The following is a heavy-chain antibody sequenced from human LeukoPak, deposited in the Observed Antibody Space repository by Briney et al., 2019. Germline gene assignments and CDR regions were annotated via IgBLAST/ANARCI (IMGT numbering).Heavy chain of an antibody. Sequence: QPGGSLRLSCAASGFTFSSYWMSWVRQAPGKGLEWVGRTRNKANSYTTEYAASVKGRFTISRDDSKNSLYLQMNSLKTEDTALYYCARVARPLPDYWGQGTLVTVSS. J-gene: IGHJ4*02. V-gene: IGHV3-72*01. CDR3: ARVARPLPDY. CDR1: GFTFSSYW. CDR2: TRNKANSYTT. D-gene: IGHD6-6*01.